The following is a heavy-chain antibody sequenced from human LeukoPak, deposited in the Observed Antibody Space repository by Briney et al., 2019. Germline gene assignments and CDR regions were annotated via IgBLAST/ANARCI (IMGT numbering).Heavy chain of an antibody. CDR1: GFTFSSYA. Sequence: GGSLRLSCAASGFTFSSYAMSWVRQVPGKGLEWVSVISGSGDNTYYADSVKGRFTISRDNSKNMLYLQMNSLRAEDTAVYYCAQAVGYCTTTSCYSNYFDYWGQGTLVTVSS. V-gene: IGHV3-23*01. J-gene: IGHJ4*02. CDR3: AQAVGYCTTTSCYSNYFDY. CDR2: ISGSGDNT. D-gene: IGHD2-2*02.